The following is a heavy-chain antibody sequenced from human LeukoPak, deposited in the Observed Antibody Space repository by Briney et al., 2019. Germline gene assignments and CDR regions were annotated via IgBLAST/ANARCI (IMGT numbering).Heavy chain of an antibody. Sequence: PSETLSLTCAVYGGSFSGYYWSWIRQPPGKGLEWIGEINHSGSTNYNPSLKSRVTISVDTSKNQFSLKLSSVTAADTAVYYCARLGDYSNRAYNWFDPWGQGTLVTVSS. D-gene: IGHD4-11*01. J-gene: IGHJ5*02. CDR2: INHSGST. CDR3: ARLGDYSNRAYNWFDP. CDR1: GGSFSGYY. V-gene: IGHV4-34*01.